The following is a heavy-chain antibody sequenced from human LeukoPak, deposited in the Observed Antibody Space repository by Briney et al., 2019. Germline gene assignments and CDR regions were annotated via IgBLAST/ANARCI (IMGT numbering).Heavy chain of an antibody. CDR1: GASFSNYY. CDR2: INHSGST. D-gene: IGHD2-2*01. J-gene: IGHJ4*02. V-gene: IGHV4-34*01. Sequence: NPSETLSLTCAVYGASFSNYYWSWIRQPPGKGLEWIGEINHSGSTNYNPSLKSRVTISVDTSKNQFSLKLSSVTAADTAVYYCARDYCSSTSCYLDYWGQGTLVTVSS. CDR3: ARDYCSSTSCYLDY.